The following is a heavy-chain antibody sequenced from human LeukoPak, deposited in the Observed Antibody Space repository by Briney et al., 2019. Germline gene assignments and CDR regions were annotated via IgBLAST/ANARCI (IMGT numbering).Heavy chain of an antibody. CDR3: ARGVRYYDYVWGSYRAPFDY. D-gene: IGHD3-16*02. CDR2: INHSGST. J-gene: IGHJ4*02. Sequence: PSETLSLTCAVYGGSFSGCYWSWIRQPPGKGLEWIGEINHSGSTNYNPSLKSRVTISVDTSKNQFSLKLSSVTAADTAVYYCARGVRYYDYVWGSYRAPFDYWGQGTLVTVSS. V-gene: IGHV4-34*01. CDR1: GGSFSGCY.